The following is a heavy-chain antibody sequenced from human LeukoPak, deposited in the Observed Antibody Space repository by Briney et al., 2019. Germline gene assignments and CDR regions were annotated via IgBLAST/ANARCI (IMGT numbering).Heavy chain of an antibody. CDR1: GDSVSSNSAA. J-gene: IGHJ6*02. D-gene: IGHD6-13*01. CDR3: ARDRPEYSSSWYYYYYGMDV. V-gene: IGHV6-1*01. CDR2: TYYRSKWYN. Sequence: SQTLSLTCAISGDSVSSNSAAWNWIRQSPSRGLEWLGRTYYRSKWYNDYAVSVKSRITINPDTSKNQFSLQLNSVTPEDTAVYYCARDRPEYSSSWYYYYYGMDVWGQGTTVTDSS.